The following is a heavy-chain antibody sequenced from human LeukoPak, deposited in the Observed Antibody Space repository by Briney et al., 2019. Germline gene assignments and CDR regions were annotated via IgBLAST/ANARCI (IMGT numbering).Heavy chain of an antibody. J-gene: IGHJ4*02. CDR1: GFTFSSYA. D-gene: IGHD1-26*01. V-gene: IGHV3-30*04. CDR3: AKDRTTGGATLH. Sequence: GGSLRLSCAASGFTFSSYAMHWVRQAPGKGLEWVAVISYDGSNKYYADSVKGRFTISRDNSKNTLYLQMSSLRAGDTAVYYCAKDRTTGGATLHWGQGTLVTVSS. CDR2: ISYDGSNK.